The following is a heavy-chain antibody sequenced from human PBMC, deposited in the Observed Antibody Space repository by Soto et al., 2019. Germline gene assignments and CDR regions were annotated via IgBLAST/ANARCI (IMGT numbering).Heavy chain of an antibody. Sequence: PGGSLRLSCAASGFTFSSYAMHWVRQAPGKGLEWVAVISSDGSNKYYADSVKGRFTISRGNSKNTLYLQMDSLRAEDTAVYYCSRDGYCTNGVCRNYYYYYGMDVWGQGTTVTVSS. D-gene: IGHD2-8*01. J-gene: IGHJ6*02. CDR1: GFTFSSYA. CDR3: SRDGYCTNGVCRNYYYYYGMDV. CDR2: ISSDGSNK. V-gene: IGHV3-30-3*01.